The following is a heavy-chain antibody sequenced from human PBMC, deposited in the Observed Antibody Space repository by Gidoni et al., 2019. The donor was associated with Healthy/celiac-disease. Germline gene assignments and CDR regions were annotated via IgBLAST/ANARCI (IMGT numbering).Heavy chain of an antibody. V-gene: IGHV4-34*01. Sequence: QVQLQQWGAGLLKPSETLSLTCAVYGGSFSGYYWSWIRQPPGKGLEWIGEINHSGSTNYNPSLKSRVTISVDTSKNQFSLKLSSVTAADTAVYYCARGRGIGRVVWGQGTTVTVSS. D-gene: IGHD3-16*01. CDR1: GGSFSGYY. CDR3: ARGRGIGRVV. CDR2: INHSGST. J-gene: IGHJ6*02.